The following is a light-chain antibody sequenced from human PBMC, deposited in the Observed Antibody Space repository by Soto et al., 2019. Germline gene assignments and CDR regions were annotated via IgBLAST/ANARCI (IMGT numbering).Light chain of an antibody. CDR2: VNSDGSH. Sequence: QLVLTQSPSASASLGASVKLTCTLSSGHSTYAIAWHQQQPEQGPRYLMKVNSDGSHTKGDGIPDRFSGSSSGAERSLTISSLQSEDEADYYWQTWDSGTTVVFGGGTKLTVL. CDR3: QTWDSGTTVV. V-gene: IGLV4-69*01. J-gene: IGLJ2*01. CDR1: SGHSTYA.